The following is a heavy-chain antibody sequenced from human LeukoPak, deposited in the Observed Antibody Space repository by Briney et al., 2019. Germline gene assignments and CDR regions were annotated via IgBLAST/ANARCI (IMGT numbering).Heavy chain of an antibody. D-gene: IGHD3-10*01. Sequence: SETLSLTCTVSGGSISSGSYYWSWIRQPPGKGLEWIGSFYYSGSTNYNPSLKSRVTISVDTSKNQFSLKLSSVTAADTAVYYSVYYYGSGSVEYWGQGTLVTVSS. CDR1: GGSISSGSYY. J-gene: IGHJ4*02. CDR3: VYYYGSGSVEY. V-gene: IGHV4-39*01. CDR2: FYYSGST.